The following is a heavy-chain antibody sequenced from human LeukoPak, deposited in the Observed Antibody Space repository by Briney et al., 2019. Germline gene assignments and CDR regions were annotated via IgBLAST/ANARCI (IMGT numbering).Heavy chain of an antibody. J-gene: IGHJ6*03. CDR3: ARAYSSGWPYYYYYMDV. Sequence: SETLSLTCTVSGGSICSFYWTWIRQPPGKGLEWIGNIHYSGSTNYNPSLKSRVTISVDTSKNQFSLKLSSVTAADTAVYYCARAYSSGWPYYYYYMDVWGKGTTVTISS. CDR2: IHYSGST. D-gene: IGHD6-19*01. CDR1: GGSICSFY. V-gene: IGHV4-59*01.